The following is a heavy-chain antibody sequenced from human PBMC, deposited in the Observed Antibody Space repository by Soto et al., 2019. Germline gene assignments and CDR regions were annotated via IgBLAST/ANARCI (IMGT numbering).Heavy chain of an antibody. D-gene: IGHD3-9*01. Sequence: SETLSLTCTVSGASISTNHHNWAWVRQPPGKGLEWTGNIHYRGDTYFNPSLGSRLSMSVDTSKNQFSLKLTSVTAADTAVYYCARLPTGYPNWFDPWGQGTLVTVSS. V-gene: IGHV4-39*01. CDR2: IHYRGDT. CDR1: GASISTNHHN. CDR3: ARLPTGYPNWFDP. J-gene: IGHJ5*02.